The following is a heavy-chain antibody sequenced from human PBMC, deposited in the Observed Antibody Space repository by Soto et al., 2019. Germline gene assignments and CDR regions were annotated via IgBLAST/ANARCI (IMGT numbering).Heavy chain of an antibody. CDR3: ARGETGRYNFYYSAMDV. J-gene: IGHJ6*02. CDR2: IYYSGST. D-gene: IGHD1-26*01. Sequence: QVQLQESGPGLVKPSQTLSLTCTVSGGSINSGGYYWSWIRQLPGKGLEWIGYIYYSGSTYYNPSLKSRVTISVDPSNNQFSLKLSSVTAADTAVYYCARGETGRYNFYYSAMDVWGQGTTVTVSS. V-gene: IGHV4-31*03. CDR1: GGSINSGGYY.